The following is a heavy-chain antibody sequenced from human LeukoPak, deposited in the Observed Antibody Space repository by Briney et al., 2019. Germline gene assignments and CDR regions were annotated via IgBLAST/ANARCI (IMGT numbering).Heavy chain of an antibody. CDR3: ARRTGTTDYDY. Sequence: TGGTLRLSCAASGFAFSNYGMNWVRQAPGKGLEWISYISSSSNTIYYADSVKGRFTISRDNAKNSLFLQMNSLRAEDTAVYYCARRTGTTDYDYWGQGTLVTVSS. D-gene: IGHD1-7*01. V-gene: IGHV3-48*01. J-gene: IGHJ4*02. CDR2: ISSSSNTI. CDR1: GFAFSNYG.